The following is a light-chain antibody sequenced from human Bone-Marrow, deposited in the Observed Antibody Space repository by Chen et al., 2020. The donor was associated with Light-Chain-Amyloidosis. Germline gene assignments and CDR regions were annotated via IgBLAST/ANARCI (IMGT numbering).Light chain of an antibody. CDR2: DGS. V-gene: IGLV2-14*02. Sequence: QSAQTQPASVSGSLGQSITISCSGTSSDVGTYNLVSWFQQRPGKAPKLMIYDGSKRPSGVSNRFADSNSGNTATLTISRVEAGDEADDYCQVWDRSSDRPVFGGGTKLTVL. CDR3: QVWDRSSDRPV. CDR1: SSDVGTYNL. J-gene: IGLJ3*02.